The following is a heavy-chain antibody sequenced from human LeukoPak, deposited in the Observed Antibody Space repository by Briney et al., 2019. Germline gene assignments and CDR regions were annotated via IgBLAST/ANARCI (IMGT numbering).Heavy chain of an antibody. J-gene: IGHJ4*02. V-gene: IGHV3-23*01. CDR1: GFTFSSYA. D-gene: IGHD3-3*01. Sequence: QPGGSLRLSCVASGFTFSSYAMTWVRQAPGKGLEWVSGISGSGSAYYADSVKGRFTISRDNSKNTLYPQMNSLRAEDTAVYYCAKDSFDFWSGYLSYFDYWGQGTLVTVSS. CDR3: AKDSFDFWSGYLSYFDY. CDR2: ISGSGSA.